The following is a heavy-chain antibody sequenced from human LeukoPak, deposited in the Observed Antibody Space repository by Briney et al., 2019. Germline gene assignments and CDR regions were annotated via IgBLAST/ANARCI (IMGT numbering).Heavy chain of an antibody. CDR1: GYTFTSYY. D-gene: IGHD3-22*01. J-gene: IGHJ4*02. Sequence: ASVKVSCKASGYTFTSYYMHWVRQAPGQGLEWMGIINPSGGSTSYAQKFQGRVTMTRDTSTSTVYMELSSLRSEDTAVYYCARAYYHDSSDYYFPLDYWGQGTLVTSPQ. V-gene: IGHV1-46*01. CDR3: ARAYYHDSSDYYFPLDY. CDR2: INPSGGST.